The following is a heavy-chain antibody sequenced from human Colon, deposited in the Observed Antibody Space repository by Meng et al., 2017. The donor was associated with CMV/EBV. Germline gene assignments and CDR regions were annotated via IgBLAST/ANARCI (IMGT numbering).Heavy chain of an antibody. CDR2: INSDGSST. D-gene: IGHD2-2*01. Sequence: AASGFTFSSYWMHWVRQAPGKGLVWVSRINSDGSSTSYADSVKGRFTISRDNAKNTLYLQMNSLRAEDTAVYYCARRGLPAEDAFDIWGQGTMVTVSS. J-gene: IGHJ3*02. CDR1: GFTFSSYW. V-gene: IGHV3-74*01. CDR3: ARRGLPAEDAFDI.